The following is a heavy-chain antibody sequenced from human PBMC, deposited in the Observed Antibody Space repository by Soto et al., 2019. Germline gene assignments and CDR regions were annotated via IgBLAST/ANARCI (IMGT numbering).Heavy chain of an antibody. CDR3: AREGYSSNTFDF. CDR2: IYYSGTT. CDR1: GASISSNY. V-gene: IGHV4-59*01. D-gene: IGHD5-12*01. J-gene: IGHJ4*01. Sequence: SETLSLTCTVSGASISSNYWSWIRQPPGKGLEWIGYIYYSGTTNYHPSLQRRVTISIATSKNQFSLKLRSVTAADTAVYYCAREGYSSNTFDFWGHGTLVTVSS.